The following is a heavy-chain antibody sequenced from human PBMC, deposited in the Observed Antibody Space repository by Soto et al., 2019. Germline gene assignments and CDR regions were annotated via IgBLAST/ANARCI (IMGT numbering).Heavy chain of an antibody. J-gene: IGHJ6*02. D-gene: IGHD1-20*01. CDR3: ASSLTGTISYYGMDV. V-gene: IGHV4-30-4*01. Sequence: SETLSLTCTVSGGSISSGDYYWSWIRQPPGKGLEWIGYIYYSGSTYYNPSHKSRVTISVDTSKNQFSLKLSSVTAADTAVYYCASSLTGTISYYGMDVWGQGTTVTVSS. CDR1: GGSISSGDYY. CDR2: IYYSGST.